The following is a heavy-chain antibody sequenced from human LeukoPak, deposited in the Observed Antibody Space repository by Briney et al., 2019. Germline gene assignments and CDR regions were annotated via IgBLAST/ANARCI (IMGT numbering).Heavy chain of an antibody. J-gene: IGHJ4*02. CDR2: MNPNSGNT. CDR3: ARVGGDYYDSSGYSV. CDR1: GYTFTSYD. Sequence: ASVTVSCKASGYTFTSYDINWVRQATGQGLEWMGWMNPNSGNTGHAQKFQGRVTMTRNTSLSTAYMELSSLRSEDTAVYYCARVGGDYYDSSGYSVWGQGTLVTVSS. D-gene: IGHD3-22*01. V-gene: IGHV1-8*01.